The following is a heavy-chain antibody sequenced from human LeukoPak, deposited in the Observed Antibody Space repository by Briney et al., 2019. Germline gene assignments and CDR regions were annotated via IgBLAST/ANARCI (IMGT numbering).Heavy chain of an antibody. CDR3: ARDPSAAAGFFDF. V-gene: IGHV4-61*01. CDR2: VFYSRST. Sequence: PSETLSLTCTVSGGSVSSGSYYWSWIRQPPGKGLEWIGYVFYSRSTKYNPSLNSRVTISVDTSKNQFSLKLSSVTAADTAVYYCARDPSAAAGFFDFWGQGTLVTVSS. J-gene: IGHJ4*02. D-gene: IGHD6-13*01. CDR1: GGSVSSGSYY.